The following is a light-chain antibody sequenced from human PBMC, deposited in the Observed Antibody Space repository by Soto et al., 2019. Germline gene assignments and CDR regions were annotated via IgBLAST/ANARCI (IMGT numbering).Light chain of an antibody. V-gene: IGLV7-43*01. CDR2: KVN. CDR1: TGAVTSDYF. J-gene: IGLJ1*01. CDR3: LLFYGGVHI. Sequence: QAVVTQEPSLTVSPGGTVTLTCACSTGAVTSDYFPNWFQQKPGQAPRALIYKVNNRHSWTPARFSGSLLGGKAALTLSAVQTEDEADYYCLLFYGGVHIFGGGTKVTVL.